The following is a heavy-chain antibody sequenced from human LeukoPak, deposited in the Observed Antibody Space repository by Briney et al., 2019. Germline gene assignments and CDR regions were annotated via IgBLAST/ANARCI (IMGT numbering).Heavy chain of an antibody. CDR1: GFTFSSYA. CDR3: AKASAFDSSGYYFYYSDY. J-gene: IGHJ4*02. V-gene: IGHV3-23*01. CDR2: TSGSGGRT. Sequence: PGGSLRLSCAASGFTFSSYAMSWVRQAAGKGLEWVSGTSGSGGRTYYADSVKGRFTISRDNSKNTLYLQMNSLRAEDTAVYYCAKASAFDSSGYYFYYSDYWGQGTLVTVSS. D-gene: IGHD3-22*01.